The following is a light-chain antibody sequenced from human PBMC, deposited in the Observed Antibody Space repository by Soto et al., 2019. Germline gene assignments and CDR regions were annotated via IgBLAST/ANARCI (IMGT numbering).Light chain of an antibody. CDR2: SNS. Sequence: QSVLTQPPSASGTPGQRVTISCSGSSSNIGSNTVNWYQQLPGTAPKLLIYSNSQRPSGVPDRFSGSKSGTSASLAISGLQSEDEADYYCAAWDDSLMVRVFGGGTKLTFL. CDR1: SSNIGSNT. V-gene: IGLV1-44*01. J-gene: IGLJ2*01. CDR3: AAWDDSLMVRV.